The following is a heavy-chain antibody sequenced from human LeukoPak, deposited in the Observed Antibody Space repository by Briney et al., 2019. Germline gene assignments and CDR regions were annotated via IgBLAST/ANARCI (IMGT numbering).Heavy chain of an antibody. CDR1: GFTLRNYW. Sequence: GGSLRLSCTASGFTLRNYWMHWVRQVPGKRLVWVSRISGDGSVTNYADSVQGRFTISRDNAKNILYLQINNLRSEDTAVYYCARYSSSSGGASYYLDYWGNGTLITVSS. D-gene: IGHD6-6*01. CDR3: ARYSSSSGGASYYLDY. V-gene: IGHV3-74*01. J-gene: IGHJ4*01. CDR2: ISGDGSVT.